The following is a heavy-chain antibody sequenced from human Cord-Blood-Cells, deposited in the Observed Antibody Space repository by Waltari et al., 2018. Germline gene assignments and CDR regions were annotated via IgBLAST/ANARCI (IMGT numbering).Heavy chain of an antibody. Sequence: QVQLVQSGAEVKKPGSSVKVSCKASGGTFSSYAISWVRQAPGQGVEWMGGIVPIFSTANDAQQFQGRVTIPADDSTSTAYVGLSSLGSEDTTVYYCPSTGITMGQGDVAFDIWGQETMVTVSS. D-gene: IGHD3-10*01. CDR3: PSTGITMGQGDVAFDI. V-gene: IGHV1-69*19. CDR1: GGTFSSYA. CDR2: IVPIFSTA. J-gene: IGHJ3*02.